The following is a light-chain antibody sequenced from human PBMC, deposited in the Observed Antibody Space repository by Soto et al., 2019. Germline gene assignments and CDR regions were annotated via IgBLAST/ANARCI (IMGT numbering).Light chain of an antibody. V-gene: IGLV2-14*01. J-gene: IGLJ1*01. CDR2: DVS. CDR1: SSDVGGYNY. Sequence: QSVLTQPASVSGSPGQSITISCTGTSSDVGGYNYVSWYQQHPGQAPKLMIYDVSNRPSGVSNRFSGSKSGNTASLTISGLKAEDEADYYCSSDTSSSTPYVFGTGTKLTVL. CDR3: SSDTSSSTPYV.